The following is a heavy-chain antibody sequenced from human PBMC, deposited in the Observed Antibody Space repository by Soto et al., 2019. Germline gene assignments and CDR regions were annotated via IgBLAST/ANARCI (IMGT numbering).Heavy chain of an antibody. CDR3: ARDLSGDYGALDT. J-gene: IGHJ3*02. V-gene: IGHV3-33*01. CDR1: GFTFSSYG. D-gene: IGHD4-17*01. Sequence: SGGSLRLSCAASGFTFSSYGMHWARQGPGKGLEWVAVIWYDGSNKVYADSVKGRFTISKDNSKNTLYLQMNSLRAEDTAVYYCARDLSGDYGALDTWGQGTMVTVSS. CDR2: IWYDGSNK.